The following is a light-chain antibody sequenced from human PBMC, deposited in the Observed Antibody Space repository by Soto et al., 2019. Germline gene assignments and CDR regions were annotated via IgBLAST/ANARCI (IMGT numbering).Light chain of an antibody. CDR3: QSYDTALSVYVV. J-gene: IGLJ2*01. V-gene: IGLV1-40*01. CDR2: GDT. Sequence: QSVLTQPPSVSGAPGQRVTISCTGSSSTIGAGFDVHWYQQLPGPAPKLLIYGDTNRPSGVPDRFSGSKSGTSASLVITGLQAEDEADYYCQSYDTALSVYVVFGGGTKVTVL. CDR1: SSTIGAGFD.